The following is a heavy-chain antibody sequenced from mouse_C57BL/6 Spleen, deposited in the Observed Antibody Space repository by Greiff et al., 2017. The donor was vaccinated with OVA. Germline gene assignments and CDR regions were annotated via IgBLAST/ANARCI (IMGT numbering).Heavy chain of an antibody. D-gene: IGHD2-5*01. CDR1: GYTFTSYW. V-gene: IGHV1-69*01. CDR3: ARDYSKRYFEV. Sequence: QVQLQQPGAELVMPGASVKLSCKASGYTFTSYWMHWVKQRPGQGLEWIGEIDPSDSYTNYNQKFKGKSTLTVDKSSSTAYMQLSSLTSEDSAVYYCARDYSKRYFEVWGTGTTVTVSS. J-gene: IGHJ1*03. CDR2: IDPSDSYT.